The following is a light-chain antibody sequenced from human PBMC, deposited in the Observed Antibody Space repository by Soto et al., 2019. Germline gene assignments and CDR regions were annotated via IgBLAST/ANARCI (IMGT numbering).Light chain of an antibody. Sequence: IQLTQSPSSLSASVGDRVTITCRASQGINSSLAWFQQKPGKAPNLLIYAASTLQSGVPSRFSGSGSGTDFTLTISSLQPEDSATYYCQQLKSSPITFGQGTRLEIK. CDR2: AAS. V-gene: IGKV1-9*01. J-gene: IGKJ5*01. CDR3: QQLKSSPIT. CDR1: QGINSS.